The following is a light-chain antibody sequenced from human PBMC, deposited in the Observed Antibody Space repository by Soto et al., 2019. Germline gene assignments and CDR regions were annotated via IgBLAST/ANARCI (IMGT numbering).Light chain of an antibody. J-gene: IGKJ5*01. V-gene: IGKV1-39*01. Sequence: DIQMTQSPSSLSASVGDRVTITCRASQSISSYLNWYQQKPGKAPKLLIYAASSLQSGVPSRFSGSGSGTDFTLTISSLQPEDFATYYYQQSYNTPPVTFGQGTRLEIK. CDR3: QQSYNTPPVT. CDR2: AAS. CDR1: QSISSY.